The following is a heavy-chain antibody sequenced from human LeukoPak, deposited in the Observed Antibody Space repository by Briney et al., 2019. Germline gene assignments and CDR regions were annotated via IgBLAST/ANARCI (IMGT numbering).Heavy chain of an antibody. D-gene: IGHD1-26*01. CDR2: MFSDGST. Sequence: SETLSLTCTVSGGSISNYYWSWIRQPAGKGLEWIGRMFSDGSTNYNPSVRGRVTMSIDTSKKQFSLKVTSVTAADTAVYYCARAIVGVTDAFDLWGQGTTVTVSS. V-gene: IGHV4-4*07. J-gene: IGHJ3*01. CDR3: ARAIVGVTDAFDL. CDR1: GGSISNYY.